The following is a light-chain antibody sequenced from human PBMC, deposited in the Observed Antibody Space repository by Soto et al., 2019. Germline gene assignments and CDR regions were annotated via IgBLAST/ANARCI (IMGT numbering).Light chain of an antibody. CDR1: QSVASKY. V-gene: IGKV3-20*01. Sequence: ETVLTQSPGTLSLSPGERATLSCRASQSVASKYFAWYQQQPGQAPRLLIYGASSRATGIPDRFSGSGSGTDFSLTISRLEPEDFGVYYCQQYDSAYTFGQGTKLEIK. J-gene: IGKJ2*01. CDR2: GAS. CDR3: QQYDSAYT.